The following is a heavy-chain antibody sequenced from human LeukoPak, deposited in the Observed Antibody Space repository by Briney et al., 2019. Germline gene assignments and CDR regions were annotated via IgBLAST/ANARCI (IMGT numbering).Heavy chain of an antibody. CDR1: GYTFTDYY. V-gene: IGHV1-2*02. Sequence: ASVKVSCKASGYTFTDYYMHWVRQAPGQGLEWMGWINPNSGGTNYAQKFQGRVTMTRDTSISTAYMELSRLRSDDTAVYYCARFQRYSDAFDIWGQGTMVTVSS. J-gene: IGHJ3*02. CDR3: ARFQRYSDAFDI. D-gene: IGHD1-14*01. CDR2: INPNSGGT.